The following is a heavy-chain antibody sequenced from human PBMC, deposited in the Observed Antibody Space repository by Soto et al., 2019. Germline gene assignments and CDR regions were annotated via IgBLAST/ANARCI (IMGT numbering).Heavy chain of an antibody. CDR2: IYYSGST. CDR1: GGSISSGYYY. Sequence: SETLSLTCSVSGGSISSGYYYWSWIRQPSGKGLEWIGNIYYSGSTHYSRSRQRRRIISIDRSRYKLSLKVEAVTAADTAVLFCASSSLYGRDGWGQGTTV. CDR3: ASSSLYGRDG. V-gene: IGHV4-30-4*01. J-gene: IGHJ6*02.